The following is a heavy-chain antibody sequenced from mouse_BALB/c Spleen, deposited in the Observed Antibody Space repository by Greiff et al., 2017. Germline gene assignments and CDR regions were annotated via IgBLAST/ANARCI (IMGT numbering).Heavy chain of an antibody. CDR1: GFAFSSYD. CDR2: ISSGGGST. J-gene: IGHJ4*01. Sequence: EVKLMESGGGLVKPGGSLKLSCAASGFAFSSYDMSWVRQTPEKRLEWVAYISSGGGSTYYPDTVKGRFTISRDNAKNTLYLQMSSLKSEDTAMYYCARQGAYYGNEDAMDYWGQGTSVTVSS. V-gene: IGHV5-12-1*01. CDR3: ARQGAYYGNEDAMDY. D-gene: IGHD2-10*01.